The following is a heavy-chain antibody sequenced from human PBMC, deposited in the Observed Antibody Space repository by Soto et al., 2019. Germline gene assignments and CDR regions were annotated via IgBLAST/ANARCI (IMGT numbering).Heavy chain of an antibody. CDR1: GFTFADYA. D-gene: IGHD3-16*01. V-gene: IGHV3-30*01. CDR3: ARTPAAMITDRYNWFDS. Sequence: QVQLKESGGGVVKTGGSLRLSCVSSGFTFADYAMHWVRRIPGKGLEWGAVISYSGDRQYYAESVKGRFTITRDNSKKTLYLHMFSPTSEDSAVFYCARTPAAMITDRYNWFDSWGPGTQVTVSS. CDR2: ISYSGDRQ. J-gene: IGHJ5*01.